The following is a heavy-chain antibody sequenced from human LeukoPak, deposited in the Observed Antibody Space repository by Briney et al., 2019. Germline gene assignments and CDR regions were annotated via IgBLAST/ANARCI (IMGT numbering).Heavy chain of an antibody. V-gene: IGHV3-7*01. CDR3: ARVSRGYSYD. Sequence: PGGSLRLSCAASGFIFSTYWMSWVRQAPGKGLEWVANIKQDGSEKTYVDSVKGRFTVSRDNALNSLYLYVNSLRVEDTAVYYCARVSRGYSYDWGQGTLVTVSS. CDR2: IKQDGSEK. D-gene: IGHD5-18*01. CDR1: GFIFSTYW. J-gene: IGHJ4*02.